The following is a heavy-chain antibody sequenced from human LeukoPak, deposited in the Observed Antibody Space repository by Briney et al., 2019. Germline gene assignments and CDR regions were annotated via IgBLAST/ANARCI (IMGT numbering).Heavy chain of an antibody. CDR2: IYYSGSA. V-gene: IGHV4-59*01. D-gene: IGHD3-22*01. J-gene: IGHJ4*02. CDR1: GVSISSYY. Sequence: SETLSLTCTVSGVSISSYYWTWIRQPPGKGLEWIGYIYYSGSANYNPSLKSRVTISVDMSKNQFSLNLSSVTAADTAVFYCARVRALSFYDSSGDLYYFDYWGQGTLVTVSS. CDR3: ARVRALSFYDSSGDLYYFDY.